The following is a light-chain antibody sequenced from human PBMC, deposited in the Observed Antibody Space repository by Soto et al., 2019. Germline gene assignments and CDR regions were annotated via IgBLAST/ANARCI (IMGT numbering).Light chain of an antibody. CDR2: EVN. CDR3: SSFSRSSTPYV. V-gene: IGLV2-14*01. J-gene: IGLJ1*01. CDR1: SSDLGGYDH. Sequence: QSVLTQPASVSGSPGQSVTISCTGTSSDLGGYDHVSWYQQHPGKAPKLMIFEVNSRPSGVSNRFSGSKSDNTASLTISGLQTEDEADYYCSSFSRSSTPYVFGTGTKVTVL.